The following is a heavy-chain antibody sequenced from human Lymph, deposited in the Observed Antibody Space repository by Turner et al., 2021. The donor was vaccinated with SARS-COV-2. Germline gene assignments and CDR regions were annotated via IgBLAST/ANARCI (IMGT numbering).Heavy chain of an antibody. CDR3: ARRYCSSTSGPNWFDH. Sequence: QVQLLESCPGLVKPSRPLSLTCAVSGGSVSRSNWWSCVRQPAGKGLEWFGDSDHSGNTNNNPSLKGRVTISVDKSKNQYSMKLTSVTAANTAVYYCARRYCSSTSGPNWFDHWGQGTLVTVSS. CDR1: GGSVSRSNW. D-gene: IGHD2-2*01. CDR2: SDHSGNT. V-gene: IGHV4-4*02. J-gene: IGHJ5*02.